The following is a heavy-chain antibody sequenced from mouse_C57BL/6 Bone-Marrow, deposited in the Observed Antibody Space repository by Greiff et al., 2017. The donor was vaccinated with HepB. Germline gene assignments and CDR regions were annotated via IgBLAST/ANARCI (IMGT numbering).Heavy chain of an antibody. CDR2: IDPENGDT. Sequence: EVQLQQSGAELVRPGASVKLSCTASGFNIKDDYMHWVKQRPEQGLEWIGWIDPENGDTEYASKFQGKATITADTSSSTAYMQLSSLTSEDSAVYYCARILYYYGSSYVGYWGQGTTLTVSS. CDR3: ARILYYYGSSYVGY. J-gene: IGHJ2*01. CDR1: GFNIKDDY. D-gene: IGHD1-1*01. V-gene: IGHV14-4*01.